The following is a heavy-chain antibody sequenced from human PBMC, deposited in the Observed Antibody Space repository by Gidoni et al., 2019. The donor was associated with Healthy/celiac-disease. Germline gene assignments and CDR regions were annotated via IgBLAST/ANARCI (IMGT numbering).Heavy chain of an antibody. D-gene: IGHD6-13*01. J-gene: IGHJ4*02. V-gene: IGHV4-30-4*01. CDR1: GGSISSGDYY. Sequence: QVQLQEPGPGLVKPSQTLSLPCTLSGGSISSGDYYWSWLRQPPGKGLEWIGYIYYSGSTYYNPSLKSRVTISVDTSKNQFSLKLSSVTAADTAVYYCARGGLQEAGGYSSSWFAIDYWGQGTLVTVSS. CDR3: ARGGLQEAGGYSSSWFAIDY. CDR2: IYYSGST.